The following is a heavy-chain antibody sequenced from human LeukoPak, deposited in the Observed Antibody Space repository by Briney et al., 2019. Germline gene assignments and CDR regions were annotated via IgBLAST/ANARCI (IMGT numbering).Heavy chain of an antibody. CDR2: IWYDGSNK. CDR3: AKEDDDYVWGSYRTSPSGYFDY. J-gene: IGHJ4*02. Sequence: GGSLRLSCAASGFTFSSYGMHWVRQAPGKGLEWVAVIWYDGSNKYYADSVKGRFTISRDNSKNTLYLQMNSLRAEDTAVYYCAKEDDDYVWGSYRTSPSGYFDYWGQGTLVTVSS. CDR1: GFTFSSYG. D-gene: IGHD3-16*02. V-gene: IGHV3-33*06.